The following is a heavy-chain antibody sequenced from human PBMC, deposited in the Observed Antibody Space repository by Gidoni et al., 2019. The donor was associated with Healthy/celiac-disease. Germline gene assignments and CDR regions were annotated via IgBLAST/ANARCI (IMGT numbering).Heavy chain of an antibody. CDR1: GFTFSSYA. V-gene: IGHV3-23*01. Sequence: DVQLLEYGGGLVQPGGSLRLSCAAAGFTFSSYAMSWVRQAPGKGLEWVSAISGSGGSTYYADSVEGRFTISGDNSKNTLYLQMNSLRAEDTAVYYCAKDDSSSSAYFDYWGQGTLVTVSS. CDR2: ISGSGGST. CDR3: AKDDSSSSAYFDY. D-gene: IGHD6-6*01. J-gene: IGHJ4*02.